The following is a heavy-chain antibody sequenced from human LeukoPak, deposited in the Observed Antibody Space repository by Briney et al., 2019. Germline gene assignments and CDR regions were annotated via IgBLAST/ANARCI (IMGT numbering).Heavy chain of an antibody. Sequence: PSETLSLTCTVSGGSISSGGYYWSWIRQPAGKGLEYIGRIYSTGSTNYNPSLRSRVTISVDTSKNQFSLKLSSVTAADTAVYYCARLSLSRAGQGGAFDIWGQGTMVTVSS. D-gene: IGHD2/OR15-2a*01. J-gene: IGHJ3*02. V-gene: IGHV4-61*02. CDR1: GGSISSGGYY. CDR3: ARLSLSRAGQGGAFDI. CDR2: IYSTGST.